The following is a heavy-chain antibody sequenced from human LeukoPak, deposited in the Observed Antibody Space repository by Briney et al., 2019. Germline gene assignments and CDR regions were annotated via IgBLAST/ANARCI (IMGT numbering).Heavy chain of an antibody. Sequence: PSETLSLTCTVSGGSISSYYWSWIRQPPGKGLEWIGYIYYSGSTNYNPSLKSRVTISVDTSKNQFSLKLSSVTAADTAVYYCARDCSSTSCFDYWGQGTLVTVSS. CDR3: ARDCSSTSCFDY. V-gene: IGHV4-59*01. CDR1: GGSISSYY. CDR2: IYYSGST. D-gene: IGHD2-2*01. J-gene: IGHJ4*02.